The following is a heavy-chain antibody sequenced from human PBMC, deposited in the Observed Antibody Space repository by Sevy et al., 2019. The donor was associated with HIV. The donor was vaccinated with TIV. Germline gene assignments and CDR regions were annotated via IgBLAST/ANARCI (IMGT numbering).Heavy chain of an antibody. CDR3: AKVLVRGITGTTGGDFDY. CDR1: GFTLSSYA. V-gene: IGHV3-23*01. J-gene: IGHJ4*02. Sequence: GGSLRLSCAASGFTLSSYAMSWVRQAPGKGLEWVSAISGSGGSTYYADSVKGRFTISRDNSKNTLYLQMNSLRAEDTAVYYCAKVLVRGITGTTGGDFDYWGQGSLVTVSS. CDR2: ISGSGGST. D-gene: IGHD1-7*01.